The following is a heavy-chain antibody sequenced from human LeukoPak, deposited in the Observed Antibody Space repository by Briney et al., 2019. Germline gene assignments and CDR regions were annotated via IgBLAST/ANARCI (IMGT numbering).Heavy chain of an antibody. CDR2: ISGSGGST. V-gene: IGHV3-23*01. J-gene: IGHJ3*02. CDR3: ANPPVLCGGDCYESAFDI. D-gene: IGHD2-21*02. CDR1: GFTFSSYA. Sequence: PGGSLRLSCAASGFTFSSYAMSWVRQAPGKGLEWVSAISGSGGSTYYADSVKGRFTISRDNSKNTLYLQMNSLRAEDTAVYYCANPPVLCGGDCYESAFDIWGQGTMVTVSS.